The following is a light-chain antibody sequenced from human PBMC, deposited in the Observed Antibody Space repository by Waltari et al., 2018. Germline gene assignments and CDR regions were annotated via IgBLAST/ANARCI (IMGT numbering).Light chain of an antibody. J-gene: IGLJ2*01. V-gene: IGLV1-40*01. CDR2: GGN. CDR1: GSNIGAGDD. CDR3: QSYDTTLSVV. Sequence: QSVLTQPPSVSGAPGQRVTISCPGSGSNIGAGDDVHWYRQLPGKAPTLLIYGGNTRPPGVSDRFSGSQFDTSASLAIAGLQADDEADYYCQSYDTTLSVVFGGGTKLTVL.